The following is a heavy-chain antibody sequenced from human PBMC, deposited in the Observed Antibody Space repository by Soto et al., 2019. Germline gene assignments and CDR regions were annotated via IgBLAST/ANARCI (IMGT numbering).Heavy chain of an antibody. CDR3: ASHRTYYYGSGSYYPDYYQYGMDV. Sequence: QVQLVQSGAEVKKPGSSVKVSCKASGGTFRSYAISWVRQAPGQGLEWMGGIIPMFGTTNYAQKFQGRVTIAAXEXTXTXXMELSSLRSEDTAVYFCASHRTYYYGSGSYYPDYYQYGMDVWGQGTTVTVSS. D-gene: IGHD3-10*01. J-gene: IGHJ6*02. CDR2: IIPMFGTT. V-gene: IGHV1-69*12. CDR1: GGTFRSYA.